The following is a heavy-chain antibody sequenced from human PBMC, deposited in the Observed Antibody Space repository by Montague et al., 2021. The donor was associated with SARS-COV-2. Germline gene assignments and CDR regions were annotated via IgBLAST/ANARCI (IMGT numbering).Heavy chain of an antibody. V-gene: IGHV3-11*05. Sequence: SLRLSCAASGFTFKDYYMSWIRQAPGKGLEWISYISGSRSYTNYADSVKGRFTISRDNAKNSLFLQMNDLRVEDSAVYFCARDTHYYETSRYYPDFWGQGILVSVSS. J-gene: IGHJ4*02. CDR1: GFTFKDYY. CDR2: ISGSRSYT. D-gene: IGHD3-22*01. CDR3: ARDTHYYETSRYYPDF.